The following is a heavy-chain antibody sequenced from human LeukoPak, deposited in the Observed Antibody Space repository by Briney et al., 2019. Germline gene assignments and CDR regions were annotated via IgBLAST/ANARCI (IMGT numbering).Heavy chain of an antibody. V-gene: IGHV3-48*02. Sequence: GGPLRLSCAASGFTFSSYSMNWVRQAPGKWLEWDSYISTSSSTIYYADSVKGRFTISRDNAKNSLYLQMNSLRDEDTAVYYCARELYSSGWYPIGGYYAMDVWGQGTTVTVSS. J-gene: IGHJ6*02. CDR3: ARELYSSGWYPIGGYYAMDV. CDR1: GFTFSSYS. D-gene: IGHD6-19*01. CDR2: ISTSSSTI.